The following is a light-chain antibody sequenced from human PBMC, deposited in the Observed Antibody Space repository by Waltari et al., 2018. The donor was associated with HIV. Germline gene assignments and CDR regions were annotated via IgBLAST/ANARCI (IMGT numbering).Light chain of an antibody. CDR3: ASFSRGLTLVV. CDR1: ASDIGASAY. CDR2: EVK. Sequence: QSALTQPASVSGSPGQSITISCTGSASDIGASAYVSWYQKYPDRAPRLLIYEVKKRPSGVSSRFSGSKSANTASLTISGLQLEDEAEFYCASFSRGLTLVVFGGGTHVTVL. V-gene: IGLV2-14*01. J-gene: IGLJ2*01.